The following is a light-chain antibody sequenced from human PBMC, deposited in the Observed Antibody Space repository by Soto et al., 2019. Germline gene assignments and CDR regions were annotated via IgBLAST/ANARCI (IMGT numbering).Light chain of an antibody. V-gene: IGLV1-40*01. J-gene: IGLJ2*01. CDR1: SSNIGAGYD. CDR3: HSYDSSLSVVV. CDR2: DNS. Sequence: QAVVTQPPSVSGAPGQRVTISCSGSSSNIGAGYDVHWYQQLPGTAPKLLIYDNSNRPSGVPDRFSGSKSGTSASLAITGLQAEDEADYYCHSYDSSLSVVVFGGGTKVTVL.